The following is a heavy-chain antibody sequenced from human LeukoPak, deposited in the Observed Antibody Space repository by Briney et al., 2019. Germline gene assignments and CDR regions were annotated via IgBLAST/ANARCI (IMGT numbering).Heavy chain of an antibody. CDR2: IYYSGST. CDR1: GGSISSYY. Sequence: PSETLSLTCTVSGGSISSYYWSWIRQPPGKGREWIGYIYYSGSTNYNPSLKSRVTISVDTSKNQFSLMLSSVTAADTAVYYCAREYSSSDNWFDPWGQGTLVTVSS. V-gene: IGHV4-59*01. CDR3: AREYSSSDNWFDP. D-gene: IGHD6-6*01. J-gene: IGHJ5*02.